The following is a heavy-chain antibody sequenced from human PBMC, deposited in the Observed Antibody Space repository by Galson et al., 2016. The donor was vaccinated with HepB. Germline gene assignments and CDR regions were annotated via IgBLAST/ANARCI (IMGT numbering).Heavy chain of an antibody. V-gene: IGHV3-23*01. CDR1: GFTFSSFA. Sequence: SLRLSCAASGFTFSSFAMNWVRQAPGKGLQWVSAASGSGDSTYYAGSVKGGFTISRDNSKNTLFLQMNSLRADDTAAYFCAKGLGVEAGDGFDMLGQGTMVTVSS. J-gene: IGHJ3*02. CDR2: ASGSGDST. D-gene: IGHD2-15*01. CDR3: AKGLGVEAGDGFDM.